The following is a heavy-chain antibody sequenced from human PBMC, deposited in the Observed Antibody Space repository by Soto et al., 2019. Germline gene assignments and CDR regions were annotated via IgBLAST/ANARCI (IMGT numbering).Heavy chain of an antibody. V-gene: IGHV1-8*01. CDR2: MNPNSGNT. CDR1: GYTFTSYD. CDR3: ARGIKYGAYSRWFDP. Sequence: QVQLVQSGAEVKKPGASVKVSCKASGYTFTSYDINWVRQATGQGLEYLGWMNPNSGNTAYVQKVQGRVTMTWDTSITTADMELSSLRSEDTAVYFCARGIKYGAYSRWFDPWGQGTLVTVSS. J-gene: IGHJ5*02. D-gene: IGHD4-17*01.